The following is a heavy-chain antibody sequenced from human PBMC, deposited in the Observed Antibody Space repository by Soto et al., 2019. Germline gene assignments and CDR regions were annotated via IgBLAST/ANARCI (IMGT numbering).Heavy chain of an antibody. D-gene: IGHD4-17*01. CDR3: AHLTTGGFYFDY. Sequence: QITLKESGPTLVKPTQTLTLTCTFSGFSLRTSGVGVGWIRQPPGKALEWLALIYWDDGKRYSPSLKSRLTITKDTSKIQVFLRMTNIDPVDTATYYCAHLTTGGFYFDYWGQGTQVTGSS. CDR2: IYWDDGK. J-gene: IGHJ4*02. CDR1: GFSLRTSGVG. V-gene: IGHV2-5*02.